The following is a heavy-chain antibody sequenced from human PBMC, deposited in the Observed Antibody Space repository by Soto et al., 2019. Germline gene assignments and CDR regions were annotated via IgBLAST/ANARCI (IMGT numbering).Heavy chain of an antibody. Sequence: PGESLKISCKGSGYIFNTYWIGWVRQMPGKGLEWMGIIYTGDSDARYSPTFQGQVNFSVDKSISTAYLQWSSLKASDTSIYYCARSPCGSDCYSVAPFDYWGQGTLVTVSS. V-gene: IGHV5-51*01. J-gene: IGHJ4*02. CDR3: ARSPCGSDCYSVAPFDY. D-gene: IGHD2-21*02. CDR1: GYIFNTYW. CDR2: IYTGDSDA.